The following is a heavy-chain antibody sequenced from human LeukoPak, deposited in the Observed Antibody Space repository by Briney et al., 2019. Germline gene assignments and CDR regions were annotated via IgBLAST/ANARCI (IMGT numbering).Heavy chain of an antibody. CDR2: MHPSGSS. D-gene: IGHD4-23*01. CDR3: ARLAGGNSGVFDY. V-gene: IGHV4-4*09. Sequence: LERIGDMHPSGSSNYNASLRSRVTKTVDTSKTQFSLKLTSVTASFTAVYYCARLAGGNSGVFDYWGQGTLVSVSS. J-gene: IGHJ4*02.